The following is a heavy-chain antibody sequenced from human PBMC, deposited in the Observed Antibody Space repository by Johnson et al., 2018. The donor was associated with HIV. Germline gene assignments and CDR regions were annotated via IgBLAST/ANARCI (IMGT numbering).Heavy chain of an antibody. CDR3: ARAKGYYDSSGYYLIDAFDI. CDR2: ISWNSGNI. D-gene: IGHD3-22*01. Sequence: QVQLVESGGGLIQPGGSLRLSCAASGFTFSDYYMSWIRQAPGKGLECVSSISWNSGNIGYADSVKGRFTISRDNSRNTLFLQMNSLRAEDTAVYFCARAKGYYDSSGYYLIDAFDIWGQGTMVTVSS. J-gene: IGHJ3*02. V-gene: IGHV3-11*06. CDR1: GFTFSDYY.